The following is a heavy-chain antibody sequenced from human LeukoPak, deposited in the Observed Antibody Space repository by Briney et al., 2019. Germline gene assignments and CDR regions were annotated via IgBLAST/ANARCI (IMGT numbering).Heavy chain of an antibody. D-gene: IGHD5-18*01. Sequence: GASVKVSCKASGYTFTSYAMHWVRQALGQRLEWMGWINAGNGNTKYSQKFQGRVTITRDTSASTAYMELSSLRSEDTAVYYCARDVRGIQLWLDYWGQGTLVTVSS. CDR2: INAGNGNT. CDR1: GYTFTSYA. J-gene: IGHJ4*02. CDR3: ARDVRGIQLWLDY. V-gene: IGHV1-3*01.